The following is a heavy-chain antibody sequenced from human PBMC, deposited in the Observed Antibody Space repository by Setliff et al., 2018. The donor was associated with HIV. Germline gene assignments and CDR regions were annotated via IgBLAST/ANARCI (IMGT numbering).Heavy chain of an antibody. CDR3: AKRRVCNTSCYIVDYMDV. D-gene: IGHD2-21*01. V-gene: IGHV3-15*01. J-gene: IGHJ6*03. Sequence: GGSLRLSCAASGLTLSNTWMSWVRQAPGKGLEWVGRLKSKTDGGTTDYAAPVKGRFTISRDDSRNILFLQMNSLRTEDTAIYYCAKRRVCNTSCYIVDYMDVWGKGTTVTVSS. CDR1: GLTLSNTW. CDR2: LKSKTDGGTT.